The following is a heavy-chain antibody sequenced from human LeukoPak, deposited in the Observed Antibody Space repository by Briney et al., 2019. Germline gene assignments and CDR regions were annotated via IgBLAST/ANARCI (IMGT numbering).Heavy chain of an antibody. Sequence: GGSLRLSCAVSGFTFTSYGMHWVRQAPGKGLEWVADIWYDGSNKYYADSVKGRFTISRDNSKNTVSLQMTSLRAEDTAVYYCERDKVGATQLPFDYWGQGTLVTVSS. CDR3: ERDKVGATQLPFDY. CDR1: GFTFTSYG. J-gene: IGHJ4*02. D-gene: IGHD1-26*01. CDR2: IWYDGSNK. V-gene: IGHV3-33*01.